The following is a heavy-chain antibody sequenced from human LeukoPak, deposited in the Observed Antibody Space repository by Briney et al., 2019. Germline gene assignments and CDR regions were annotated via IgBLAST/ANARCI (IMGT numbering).Heavy chain of an antibody. V-gene: IGHV3-30*18. Sequence: GGSLRLSCADSGFTFTRYWMSWVRQAPGKGLEWVAVISYDGSNKYYADSVKGRFTISRDNSKNTLYLQMNSLRAEDTAVYDCAKVPSRYFCWLLDDAFDIWGQGTMVTVSS. CDR2: ISYDGSNK. D-gene: IGHD3-9*01. CDR3: AKVPSRYFCWLLDDAFDI. CDR1: GFTFTRYW. J-gene: IGHJ3*02.